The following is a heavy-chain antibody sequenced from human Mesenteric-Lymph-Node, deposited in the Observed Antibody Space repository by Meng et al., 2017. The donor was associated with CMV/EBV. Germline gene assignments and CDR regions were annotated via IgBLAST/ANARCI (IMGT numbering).Heavy chain of an antibody. CDR1: GSPISSGYY. CDR2: VYHSGST. D-gene: IGHD4-23*01. V-gene: IGHV4-38-2*02. Sequence: SETLSLTCTVSGSPISSGYYWGWIRQPPGKGLEWIASVYHSGSTHHNPSLKSRVTISVDTSKNQFSLKLTSVTAADTAIYYCARDSTTVELYNWFDPWGQGTLVTVSS. CDR3: ARDSTTVELYNWFDP. J-gene: IGHJ5*02.